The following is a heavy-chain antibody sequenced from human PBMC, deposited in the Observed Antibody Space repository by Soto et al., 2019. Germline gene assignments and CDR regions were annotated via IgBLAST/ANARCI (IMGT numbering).Heavy chain of an antibody. V-gene: IGHV1-3*01. CDR3: ARGLNGYLHYFDY. J-gene: IGHJ4*02. Sequence: QVQLVQSGAEVKKPGASVKVSCKASGYTFTSYAMHCVRQAPGQRLEWMGWINAGNGNTKYSQKFQGRVTITRDTSASTAYMELSSLRSEDTAVYYCARGLNGYLHYFDYWGQGTLVTVSS. D-gene: IGHD5-18*01. CDR2: INAGNGNT. CDR1: GYTFTSYA.